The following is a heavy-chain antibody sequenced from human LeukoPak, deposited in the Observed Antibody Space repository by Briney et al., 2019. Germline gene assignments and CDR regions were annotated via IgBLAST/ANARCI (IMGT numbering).Heavy chain of an antibody. D-gene: IGHD3-3*01. CDR1: GFTFSGSG. V-gene: IGHV3-30*02. J-gene: IGHJ4*02. CDR2: IRYDGSKK. CDR3: ARDYDFWSGYYSPTRGYFGY. Sequence: GGSLRLSCAASGFTFSGSGMHWVRQAPGKGVGWVTFIRYDGSKKYYTDYVKGRFTISRENSNTTLYLQMDTLRAEDTSVYYCARDYDFWSGYYSPTRGYFGYWGQGTLVTVSS.